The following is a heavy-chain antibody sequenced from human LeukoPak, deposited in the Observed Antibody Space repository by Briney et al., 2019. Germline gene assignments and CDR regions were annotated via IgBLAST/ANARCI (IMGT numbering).Heavy chain of an antibody. CDR3: ARVGGATSHYYYMDV. V-gene: IGHV1-8*01. CDR2: MNPNSGNT. Sequence: ASVKVSCKASGYTFTSYDINWVRQATGQGLEWMGWMNPNSGNTGYAQKFQGRVTMTRNTSISTAYMELSSLRSEDTAVYYYARVGGATSHYYYMDVWGKGTTVTVSS. CDR1: GYTFTSYD. D-gene: IGHD1-26*01. J-gene: IGHJ6*03.